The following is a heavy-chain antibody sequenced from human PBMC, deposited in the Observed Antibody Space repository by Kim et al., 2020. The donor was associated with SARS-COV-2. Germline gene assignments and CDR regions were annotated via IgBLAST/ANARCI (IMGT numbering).Heavy chain of an antibody. CDR3: ARHIQGADSDGHLYYFDY. J-gene: IGHJ4*02. Sequence: SETLSLTCTVSGGSIINNNYYWGWSRQPPGKGLEWIGSIYYSGSTDYSPSLQRRLNMSVDASKKQFSLKLSSVTTADTAVYYCARHIQGADSDGHLYYFDYWGPGTLVTVSS. CDR2: IYYSGST. CDR1: GGSIINNNYY. V-gene: IGHV4-39*01. D-gene: IGHD2-21*01.